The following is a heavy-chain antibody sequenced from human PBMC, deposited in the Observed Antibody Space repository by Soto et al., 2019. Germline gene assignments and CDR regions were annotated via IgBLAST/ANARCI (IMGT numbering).Heavy chain of an antibody. D-gene: IGHD6-13*01. CDR1: GYTFSSYG. V-gene: IGHV1-18*01. J-gene: IGHJ4*02. Sequence: QVQLVQSGAEVKTPGASVKVFCKASGYTFSSYGITWVRQAPGQGLEWMGWISAYNGNTHYAQNLQGRVTMTTDTSTSTAYMEVRSLTSDDTAVYYCARDYGSSPDYWGQGTLVTVSS. CDR2: ISAYNGNT. CDR3: ARDYGSSPDY.